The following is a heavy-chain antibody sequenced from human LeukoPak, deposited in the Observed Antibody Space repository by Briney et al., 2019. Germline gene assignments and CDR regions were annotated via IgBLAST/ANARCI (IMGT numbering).Heavy chain of an antibody. V-gene: IGHV3-33*01. CDR2: IWHDGSNK. Sequence: GGSLRLSSAASGFTFSVYGMHWVRQAPGKGLQWVAVIWHDGSNKYYADSVKGRFTISRDNSENTLYLQMNSLRAEDTAVYYCARAVGPFDYWGQGTLVTVSS. CDR3: ARAVGPFDY. CDR1: GFTFSVYG. J-gene: IGHJ4*02.